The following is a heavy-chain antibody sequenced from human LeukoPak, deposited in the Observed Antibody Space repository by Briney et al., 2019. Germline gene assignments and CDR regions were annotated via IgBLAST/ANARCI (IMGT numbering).Heavy chain of an antibody. D-gene: IGHD6-13*01. CDR2: ISGSGGST. Sequence: GGSLRLSCAASGFTFSSYGMSWVRQAPGKGLEWVSAISGSGGSTYYADSVKGRFTISRDNAKNSLYLQMNSLRAEDTAVYYCARGGRYSSSWYVPRAFDIWGQGTMVTVSS. V-gene: IGHV3-23*01. CDR1: GFTFSSYG. CDR3: ARGGRYSSSWYVPRAFDI. J-gene: IGHJ3*02.